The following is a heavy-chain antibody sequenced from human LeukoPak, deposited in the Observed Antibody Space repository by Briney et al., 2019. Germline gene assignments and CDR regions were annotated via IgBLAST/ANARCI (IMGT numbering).Heavy chain of an antibody. J-gene: IGHJ4*02. CDR3: AREDKWSARDF. D-gene: IGHD1-26*01. CDR1: GFSVSTDY. Sequence: GGSLRLSCAASGFSVSTDYMNWVRQAPGKGLEWVSVIYSGNSTYYADSVKGRFTISRDSSKNTLYLQMNNLRAEDTAVYYCAREDKWSARDFWGQGTLVTVSS. V-gene: IGHV3-53*01. CDR2: IYSGNST.